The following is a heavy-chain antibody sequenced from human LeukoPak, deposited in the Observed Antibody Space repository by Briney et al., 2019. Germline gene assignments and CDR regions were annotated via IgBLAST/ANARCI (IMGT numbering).Heavy chain of an antibody. CDR3: ARGGLENGYHSNDGFDI. Sequence: SETLSLTCTVSGGSISGYYWSWIRQPPGKGLEWIGYIYYSGSTKYNPSLKSRVTMSVDTSRNQFSLKLSSVAAADTAVYYCARGGLENGYHSNDGFDIWGQGTMVTVSS. V-gene: IGHV4-59*01. CDR1: GGSISGYY. CDR2: IYYSGST. J-gene: IGHJ3*02. D-gene: IGHD3-22*01.